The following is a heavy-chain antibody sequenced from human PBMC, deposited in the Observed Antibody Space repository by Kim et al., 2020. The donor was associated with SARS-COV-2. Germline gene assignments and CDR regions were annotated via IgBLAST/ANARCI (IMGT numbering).Heavy chain of an antibody. Sequence: GGSLRLSCAASGFTFSSYAMHWVRQAPGKGLEWVAVISYDGSNKYYADSVKGRFTISRDNSKNTLYLQMNSLRAEDTAVYYCARERGVRPIDYWGQGTLVTVSS. D-gene: IGHD2-8*01. CDR2: ISYDGSNK. CDR1: GFTFSSYA. V-gene: IGHV3-30-3*01. J-gene: IGHJ4*02. CDR3: ARERGVRPIDY.